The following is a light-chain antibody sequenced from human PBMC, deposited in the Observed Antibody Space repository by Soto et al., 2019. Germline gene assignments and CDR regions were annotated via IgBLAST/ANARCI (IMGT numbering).Light chain of an antibody. J-gene: IGLJ1*01. Sequence: LTQPASVSGSPGQSITISCTGTSSDVGSYNLVSWYQQHPGKAPKLMIYEGSKRPPGVSSRFSGSKSGNTASLTISGLQAEDEADYYCCSYAGNSDVFGTGTKVTVL. CDR2: EGS. CDR1: SSDVGSYNL. V-gene: IGLV2-23*01. CDR3: CSYAGNSDV.